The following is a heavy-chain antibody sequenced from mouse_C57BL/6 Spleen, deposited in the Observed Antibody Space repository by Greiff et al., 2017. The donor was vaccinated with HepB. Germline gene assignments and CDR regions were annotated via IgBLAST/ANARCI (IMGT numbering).Heavy chain of an antibody. CDR2: INPSNGGT. V-gene: IGHV1-53*01. CDR1: GYTFTSYW. J-gene: IGHJ3*01. D-gene: IGHD2-3*01. Sequence: VQLQQPGAELVKPGASVKLSCTASGYTFTSYWMHWVKQRPGQGLEWIGNINPSNGGTNYNEKFKSKATLTVDKSSSTAYMQLSSLTSEDSAVYYCARGGVYDGLAWVAYWGQGTLVTVSA. CDR3: ARGGVYDGLAWVAY.